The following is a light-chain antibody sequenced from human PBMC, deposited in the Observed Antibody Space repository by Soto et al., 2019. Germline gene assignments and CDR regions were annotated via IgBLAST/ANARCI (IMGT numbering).Light chain of an antibody. Sequence: DIVMTQSPLSLPVTPGEPASISCRSSQSLLQTNGYNYLDWYLQKPGQSPQLLIYLGSNRASGVPDRFSGSGSGTDFTLKISRVEAEDVGVYYCMQALQTPWAFGQGTKGEIK. CDR2: LGS. V-gene: IGKV2-28*01. J-gene: IGKJ1*01. CDR1: QSLLQTNGYNY. CDR3: MQALQTPWA.